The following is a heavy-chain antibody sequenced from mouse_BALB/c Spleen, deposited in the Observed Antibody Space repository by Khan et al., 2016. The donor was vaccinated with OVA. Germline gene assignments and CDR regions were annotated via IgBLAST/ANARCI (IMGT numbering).Heavy chain of an antibody. CDR2: IWGDGST. V-gene: IGHV2-6-7*01. J-gene: IGHJ3*01. Sequence: QVQLKQSGPGLVAPSQSLSITCTVSGFSLTGYGINWVRQPPGKGLEWLGMIWGDGSTDYNSALKSRLRISKDNSKSQVFLKMNSLQTDDTARYYCAIERRLGGVAYWGQGTLVTGSA. CDR1: GFSLTGYG. D-gene: IGHD3-3*01. CDR3: AIERRLGGVAY.